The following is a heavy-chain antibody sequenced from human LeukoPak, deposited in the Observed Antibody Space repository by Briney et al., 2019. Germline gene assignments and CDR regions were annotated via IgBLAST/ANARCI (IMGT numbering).Heavy chain of an antibody. CDR3: AKVEESGSYPGPFDY. Sequence: GGSLRLSCAASGFTFSSHAMSWVRQAPGKGLEWVSAISGSGGSTYYADSVKGRFTISRDNSKNTLYLQMNSLRAEDTAVYYCAKVEESGSYPGPFDYWGQGTLVTVSS. J-gene: IGHJ4*02. CDR1: GFTFSSHA. D-gene: IGHD1-26*01. CDR2: ISGSGGST. V-gene: IGHV3-23*01.